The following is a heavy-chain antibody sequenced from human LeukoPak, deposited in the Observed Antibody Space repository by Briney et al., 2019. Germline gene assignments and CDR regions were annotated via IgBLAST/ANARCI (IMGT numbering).Heavy chain of an antibody. Sequence: SETLSLTCTVSGGSISSYYWSWIRQPAGKGLEWIGRIYARGSTYYNRSLKSRVPMSVDTSKNQFSLRLTTVTAADTAVYYCARDSNLEYSSSRGLGRWGQGTLVTVSS. CDR2: IYARGST. V-gene: IGHV4-4*07. CDR1: GGSISSYY. J-gene: IGHJ4*02. D-gene: IGHD6-6*01. CDR3: ARDSNLEYSSSRGLGR.